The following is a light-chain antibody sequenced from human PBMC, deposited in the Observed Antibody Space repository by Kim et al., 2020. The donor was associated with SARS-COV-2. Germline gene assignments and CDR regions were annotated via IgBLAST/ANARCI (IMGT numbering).Light chain of an antibody. CDR1: SLRSYY. CDR3: NSRDSNDNVV. CDR2: GKN. J-gene: IGLJ2*01. Sequence: VAWGQTVRITCQGDSLRSYYATWYQQKPGQAPILVIYGKNNRPSGIPDRVSGSSSGNTASLTITGTQAGDEADYYCNSRDSNDNVVFGGGTKLTVL. V-gene: IGLV3-19*01.